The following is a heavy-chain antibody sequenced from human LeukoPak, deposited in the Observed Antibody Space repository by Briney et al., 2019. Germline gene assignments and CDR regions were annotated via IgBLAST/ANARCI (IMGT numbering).Heavy chain of an antibody. CDR2: ISIISSNI. V-gene: IGHV3-21*01. CDR1: GFTFSSYS. J-gene: IGHJ4*02. CDR3: ARDGLTLRTEADCSSISCYWPDY. Sequence: GGSLRLSCAASGFTFSSYSMNWVRQPPGKGLGGVSCISIISSNIYYADSVTGRFTISRDNAKNSLYLQMNSLRAEDTAVYYCARDGLTLRTEADCSSISCYWPDYWGQGTLVTVSS. D-gene: IGHD2-2*01.